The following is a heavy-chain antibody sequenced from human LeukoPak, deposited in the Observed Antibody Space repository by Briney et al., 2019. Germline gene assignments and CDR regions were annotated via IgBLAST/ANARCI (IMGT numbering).Heavy chain of an antibody. J-gene: IGHJ4*02. Sequence: GGSLRLSCAASGFTFDDYGMSWVRQAPGKGLEWVSGINWNGGSTGYADSVKGRFTISRDNSKNTLYLQMNSLRAEDTAVYYCAKVRIGVGTAIPPYYFDYWGQGTLVTVSS. CDR1: GFTFDDYG. CDR3: AKVRIGVGTAIPPYYFDY. D-gene: IGHD2-21*02. CDR2: INWNGGST. V-gene: IGHV3-20*04.